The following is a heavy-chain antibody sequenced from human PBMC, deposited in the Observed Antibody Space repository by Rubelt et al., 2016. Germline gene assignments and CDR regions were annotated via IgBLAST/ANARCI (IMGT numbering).Heavy chain of an antibody. CDR3: ARGFRTDWPVGPD. Sequence: QVQLHQWGAGLLKPSETLSLTCTVSGGSFTGHYWIWVRQPPGKGLEWIGETDLNGGTNYAPSRTSRGTRSLVTSDKQFSLKLNSVTAADTAVYYCARGFRTDWPVGPDWGQGTLVTVSS. CDR1: GGSFTGHY. CDR2: TDLNGGT. J-gene: IGHJ4*02. D-gene: IGHD3-9*01. V-gene: IGHV4-34*01.